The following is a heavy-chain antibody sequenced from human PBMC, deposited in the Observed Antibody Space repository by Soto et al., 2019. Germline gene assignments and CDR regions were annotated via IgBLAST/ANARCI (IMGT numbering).Heavy chain of an antibody. CDR1: GVSFNNNG. Sequence: VQLVQSGAEVKKPGSSVKVSCKTSGVSFNNNGIGWVRQAPGHGLEWMGGVSPPFRTSTYARKFQGRISITADASTGTVNMELSSLTSEDTAQYYCARVLYYGSGSYSPYGMDVWGQGTTVTVSS. D-gene: IGHD3-10*01. J-gene: IGHJ6*02. CDR2: VSPPFRTS. V-gene: IGHV1-69*01. CDR3: ARVLYYGSGSYSPYGMDV.